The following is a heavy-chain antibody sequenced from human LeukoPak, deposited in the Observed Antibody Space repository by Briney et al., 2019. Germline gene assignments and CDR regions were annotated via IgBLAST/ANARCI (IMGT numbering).Heavy chain of an antibody. Sequence: PGGSLRLSCAASGFTFSSYGMDWVRQAPGKGLEWVANIREDESEKNYVDSVKGRFTISRDNAWNSLYLQMNSLRPEDTAVYYCARDPDYGDPNFDYWGQGTLVTVSS. CDR2: IREDESEK. D-gene: IGHD4-17*01. J-gene: IGHJ4*02. V-gene: IGHV3-7*01. CDR1: GFTFSSYG. CDR3: ARDPDYGDPNFDY.